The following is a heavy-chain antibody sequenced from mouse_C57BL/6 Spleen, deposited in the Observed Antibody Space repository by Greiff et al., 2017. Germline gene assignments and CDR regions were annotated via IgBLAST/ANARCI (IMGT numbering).Heavy chain of an antibody. V-gene: IGHV1-82*01. CDR2: IYPGDGDT. Sequence: VQLQESGPELVKPGASVKISCKASGYAFSSSWMNWVKQRPGKGLEWIGRIYPGDGDTNYNGKFKGKATLTADKSSSTAYMQLSSLTSEDAAVDYCAGRVDDGNYFDDWGTGTTLTVSS. D-gene: IGHD2-1*01. J-gene: IGHJ2*01. CDR1: GYAFSSSW. CDR3: AGRVDDGNYFDD.